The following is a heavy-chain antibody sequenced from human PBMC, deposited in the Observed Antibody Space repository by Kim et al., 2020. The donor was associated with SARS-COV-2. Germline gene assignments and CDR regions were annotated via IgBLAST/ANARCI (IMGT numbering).Heavy chain of an antibody. CDR3: AKDHYTGYIDF. Sequence: FTFSRDNSKNTLFLQMNSLRAEDTAVYYCAKDHYTGYIDFWGQGTLVTVSS. D-gene: IGHD2-2*02. J-gene: IGHJ4*02. V-gene: IGHV3-33*06.